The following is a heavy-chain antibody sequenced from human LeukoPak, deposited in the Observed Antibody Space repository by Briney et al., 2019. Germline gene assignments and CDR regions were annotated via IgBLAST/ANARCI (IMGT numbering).Heavy chain of an antibody. V-gene: IGHV5-51*01. Sequence: GESLKISCKGSGYSFTSYWIGWVRQMPGKGLEWMGIIYPGDSDTRSSPSFKGQVTIPADKSISTAYLQWSSLKASDTAMYYRARRDSSGYYYFDYWGQGTLVTVSS. CDR1: GYSFTSYW. CDR3: ARRDSSGYYYFDY. J-gene: IGHJ4*02. CDR2: IYPGDSDT. D-gene: IGHD3-22*01.